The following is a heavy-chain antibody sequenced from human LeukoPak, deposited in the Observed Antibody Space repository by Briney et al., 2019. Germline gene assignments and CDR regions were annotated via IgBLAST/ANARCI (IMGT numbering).Heavy chain of an antibody. Sequence: SVKVSCKASVGTFSSYSISWVRQAPAQGLEWMGRIIPILGIANYAQKFQRRVTITADKSTSTAYIELNSLRSEDTAVYYCARMKGPTGTTYWFDPWGQGTLVTVSS. CDR2: IIPILGIA. D-gene: IGHD1-7*01. V-gene: IGHV1-69*02. CDR1: VGTFSSYS. J-gene: IGHJ5*02. CDR3: ARMKGPTGTTYWFDP.